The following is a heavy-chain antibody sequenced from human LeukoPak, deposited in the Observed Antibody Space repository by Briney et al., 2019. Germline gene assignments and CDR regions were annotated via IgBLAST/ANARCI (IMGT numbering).Heavy chain of an antibody. CDR3: ARDVGATTVFDY. J-gene: IGHJ4*02. D-gene: IGHD1-26*01. V-gene: IGHV1-18*04. CDR2: ISPYNGTT. CDR1: GYTFTSYY. Sequence: ASVKVSCKASGYTFTSYYMHWVRQAPGQGLEWMGWISPYNGTTNYAQKLQGRVTMTTDTSTSTAYMELRSLRSDDTAVYYCARDVGATTVFDYWGQGTLVTVSS.